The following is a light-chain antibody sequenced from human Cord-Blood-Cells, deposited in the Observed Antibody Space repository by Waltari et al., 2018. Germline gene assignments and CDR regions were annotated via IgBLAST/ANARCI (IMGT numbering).Light chain of an antibody. CDR3: AAWDDSLNGPV. CDR2: STN. J-gene: IGLJ7*01. Sequence: QSVLPQPPSASGTPGQRVTISCSGSSSNIGSNTVNWYQQLPGTAPKLLIYSTNQRPSGVPDRFSGSKSGTSASLAISGLQSEDEADYYCAAWDDSLNGPVFGGGTQLTVL. V-gene: IGLV1-44*01. CDR1: SSNIGSNT.